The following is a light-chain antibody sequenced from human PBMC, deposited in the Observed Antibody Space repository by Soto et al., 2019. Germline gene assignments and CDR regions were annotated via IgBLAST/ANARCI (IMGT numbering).Light chain of an antibody. J-gene: IGKJ3*01. Sequence: DIQLTQSPSFLSASVGDRVTITCRASQGISSSLAWYQQKPGKAPKLLIYAASTLQSGVPSRFSGIGSGTEFTLTISSLLPEDFATYYCQQLNSYPPFTFGPGTKVDIQ. V-gene: IGKV1-9*01. CDR3: QQLNSYPPFT. CDR1: QGISSS. CDR2: AAS.